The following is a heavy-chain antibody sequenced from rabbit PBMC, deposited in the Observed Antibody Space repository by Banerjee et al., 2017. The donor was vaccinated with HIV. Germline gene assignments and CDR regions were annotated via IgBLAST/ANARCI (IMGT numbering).Heavy chain of an antibody. CDR1: GIDFSSYG. V-gene: IGHV1S7*01. Sequence: HLVESGGGLVTLGGSLKLSCKASGIDFSSYGISWVRQAPGKGLEWIAYIYPDYDSTDYASWVNGRVTISLDNAQNTVDLQLNSLTAADTATYFCARDFKSRLTYYGMDLWGPGTLVTVS. D-gene: IGHD4-1*01. J-gene: IGHJ6*01. CDR3: ARDFKSRLTYYGMDL. CDR2: IYPDYDST.